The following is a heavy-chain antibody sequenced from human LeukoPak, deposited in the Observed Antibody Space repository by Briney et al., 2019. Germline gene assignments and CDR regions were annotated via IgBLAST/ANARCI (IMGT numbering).Heavy chain of an antibody. D-gene: IGHD6-19*01. Sequence: GGSLRLSCAASGFTLSSYWMHWVRQAPGKGLVWVSRINSDGRSTSYADSVKGRFTISRDNAKNTLYLQMNSLRAEDTAVYYCARALAGEHYFDYWGQGTLVTVSS. J-gene: IGHJ4*02. CDR3: ARALAGEHYFDY. CDR1: GFTLSSYW. CDR2: INSDGRST. V-gene: IGHV3-74*01.